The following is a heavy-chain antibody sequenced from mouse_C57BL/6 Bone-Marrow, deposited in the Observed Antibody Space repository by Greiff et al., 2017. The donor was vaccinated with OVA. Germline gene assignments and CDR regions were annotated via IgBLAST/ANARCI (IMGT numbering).Heavy chain of an antibody. D-gene: IGHD1-1*01. V-gene: IGHV1-63*01. J-gene: IGHJ4*01. CDR1: GYTFTNYW. CDR2: IYPGGGYT. CDR3: ALTTVGAMDY. Sequence: QVHVKQSGAELVRPGTSVKMSCKASGYTFTNYWIGWAKQRPGHGLEWIGDIYPGGGYTNYNEKFKGKATLTADKSSSTAYMQFSSLTSEDSAIYYCALTTVGAMDYWGQGTSVTVSS.